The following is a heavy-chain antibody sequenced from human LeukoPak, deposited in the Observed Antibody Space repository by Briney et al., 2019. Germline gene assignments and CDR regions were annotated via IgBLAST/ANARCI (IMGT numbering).Heavy chain of an antibody. D-gene: IGHD6-19*01. CDR2: ISSSGIYI. CDR1: KFTFSSYT. J-gene: IGHJ4*02. Sequence: GGSLKLSCAASKFTFSSYTINWVRQAPGKGLEWVSSISSSGIYIYYADSVKGRFTISRDNAKNSLYLRMNSLRAEDTAVYYCARDEYSSGWYLGQGTLVTVSS. V-gene: IGHV3-21*01. CDR3: ARDEYSSGWY.